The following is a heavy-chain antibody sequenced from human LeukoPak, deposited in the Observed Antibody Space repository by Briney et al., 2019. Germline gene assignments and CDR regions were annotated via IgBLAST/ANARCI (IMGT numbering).Heavy chain of an antibody. V-gene: IGHV3-33*01. J-gene: IGHJ4*02. CDR3: AREDTALVIAY. CDR1: GFTFSSYG. D-gene: IGHD5-18*01. Sequence: PGGSLRLSCAASGFTFSSYGMHWVRQAPGRGLEWVAIMWYDGSNKYYTDSVKGRFTISRDNSKNSLYLQTNSLRVEDTAVYYCAREDTALVIAYWGQGTLVTVSS. CDR2: MWYDGSNK.